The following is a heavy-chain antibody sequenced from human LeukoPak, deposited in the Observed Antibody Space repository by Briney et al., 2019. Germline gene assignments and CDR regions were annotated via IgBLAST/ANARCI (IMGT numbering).Heavy chain of an antibody. CDR3: ARSNYDFWSGSFFY. CDR1: GYTFTGYY. V-gene: IGHV1-2*02. D-gene: IGHD3-3*01. Sequence: ASVKVSCKASGYTFTGYYMRWVRQAPGQGLEWMGWINPNSGGTNYAQKFQGRVTMTRDTSISTAYMELSRLRSDDTAVYYCARSNYDFWSGSFFYWGQGTLVTVSS. CDR2: INPNSGGT. J-gene: IGHJ4*02.